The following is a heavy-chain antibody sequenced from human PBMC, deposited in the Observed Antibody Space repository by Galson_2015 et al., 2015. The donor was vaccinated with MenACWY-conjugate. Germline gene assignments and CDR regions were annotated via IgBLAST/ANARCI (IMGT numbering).Heavy chain of an antibody. D-gene: IGHD2-21*02. CDR3: TRVCGGDCYSSNKDY. CDR2: IRSKANSYAT. V-gene: IGHV3-73*01. J-gene: IGHJ4*02. CDR1: GFTFSGSA. Sequence: SLRLSCAASGFTFSGSAMHWVRQASGKGLEWVGRIRSKANSYATAYAASVKGRFTISRDDSKNTAYLQMNSLKTEDTAVYYCTRVCGGDCYSSNKDYWGQGTLVTVSS.